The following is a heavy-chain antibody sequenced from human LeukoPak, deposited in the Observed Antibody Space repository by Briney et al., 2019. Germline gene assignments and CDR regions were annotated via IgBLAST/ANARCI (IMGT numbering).Heavy chain of an antibody. V-gene: IGHV1-18*01. J-gene: IGHJ4*02. D-gene: IGHD4-17*01. CDR3: ARGVDYGDYYFPTDY. CDR1: GYTFTRYG. CDR2: ISAYNGNT. Sequence: ASVKVSCKASGYTFTRYGISWVRQAPGQGLEWMGWISAYNGNTNYAQKLQGRVTMTTDTSTSTAYMELRSLRSDDTAVYYCARGVDYGDYYFPTDYWGQGTLVTVSS.